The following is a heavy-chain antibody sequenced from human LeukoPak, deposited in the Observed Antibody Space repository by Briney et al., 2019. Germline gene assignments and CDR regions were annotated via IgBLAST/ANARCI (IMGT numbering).Heavy chain of an antibody. CDR3: AKDPPEASGPELWGHYYMDV. CDR2: IRYDGSNE. CDR1: GFTFSNFG. J-gene: IGHJ6*03. V-gene: IGHV3-30*02. D-gene: IGHD3-16*01. Sequence: PGGSLRLSCAASGFTFSNFGMHWVRQAPGKGLEWVAFIRYDGSNEYYVDSVKGRFTISRDNSKNTLYLQMSSLRPEDTAVYHCAKDPPEASGPELWGHYYMDVWGKGTTVTVSS.